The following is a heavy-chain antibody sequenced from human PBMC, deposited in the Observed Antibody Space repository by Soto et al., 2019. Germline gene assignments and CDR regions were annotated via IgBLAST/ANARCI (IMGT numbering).Heavy chain of an antibody. V-gene: IGHV5-51*01. CDR1: GYSFTSYW. Sequence: GESLKISCKGSGYSFTSYWIGWVRQMPGKGLEWMGIIYPGDSDTRYSPSFQGQVTISADKSVSTAYVQWSSLKASDSAMYYCARHPANWADVGVLPAASDYWGQGTLVTVSS. D-gene: IGHD2-2*01. CDR3: ARHPANWADVGVLPAASDY. J-gene: IGHJ4*02. CDR2: IYPGDSDT.